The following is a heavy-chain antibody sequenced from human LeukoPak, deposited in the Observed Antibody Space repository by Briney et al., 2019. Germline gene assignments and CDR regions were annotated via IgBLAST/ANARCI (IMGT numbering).Heavy chain of an antibody. V-gene: IGHV3-21*01. CDR1: GFTSSSYA. Sequence: GGSLRLSCAASGFTSSSYALNWVRQAPGKGLEWVSSISSSSSYIYYADSVKGRFTISRDNAKNSLYLQMNSLRAEDTAVYYCARELGTTWDYWGQGTLVTVSS. CDR2: ISSSSSYI. D-gene: IGHD3-16*01. CDR3: ARELGTTWDY. J-gene: IGHJ4*02.